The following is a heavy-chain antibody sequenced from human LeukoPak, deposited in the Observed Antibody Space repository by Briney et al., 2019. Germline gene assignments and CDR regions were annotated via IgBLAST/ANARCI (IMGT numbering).Heavy chain of an antibody. CDR3: ARDNSVEDTAWWFDP. CDR1: GYTFTSYY. Sequence: GASVKLSCKASGYTFTSYYMHWGRQAPGQGLEWMGIINPSGGSTSYAQKFKGRVTMTRDMSTSTDYRELSSLRSEDTAVYYCARDNSVEDTAWWFDPWGQGTLVTVSS. CDR2: INPSGGST. D-gene: IGHD4-23*01. J-gene: IGHJ5*02. V-gene: IGHV1-46*01.